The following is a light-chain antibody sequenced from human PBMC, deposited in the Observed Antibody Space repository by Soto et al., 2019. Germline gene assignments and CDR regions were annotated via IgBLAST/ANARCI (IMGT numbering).Light chain of an antibody. CDR3: CSNAAGSTYV. Sequence: QSVLTQPASVSGSPGQSITISCTGTSSDVGSHNLVSWYQHYPGKAPKLIIFEASKRPSGVSNRFSGSKSGSTASLTISGLQAEDETDYYCCSNAAGSTYVFGTGTKVTVL. J-gene: IGLJ1*01. CDR1: SSDVGSHNL. CDR2: EAS. V-gene: IGLV2-23*01.